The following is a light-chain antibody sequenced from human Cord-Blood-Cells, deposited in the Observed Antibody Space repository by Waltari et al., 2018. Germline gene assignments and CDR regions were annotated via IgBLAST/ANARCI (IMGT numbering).Light chain of an antibody. J-gene: IGLJ1*01. Sequence: QSALTQPRSVSGSPGQSVTISCTGTSSDVGGYNYVSWYQQHPVKAPKLMLYDVSKRPAGVPDRFSGSKAGNTASLTISGLQAEDEADYYCCSYAGSYTFYVFGTGTKVTVL. CDR1: SSDVGGYNY. CDR3: CSYAGSYTFYV. V-gene: IGLV2-11*01. CDR2: DVS.